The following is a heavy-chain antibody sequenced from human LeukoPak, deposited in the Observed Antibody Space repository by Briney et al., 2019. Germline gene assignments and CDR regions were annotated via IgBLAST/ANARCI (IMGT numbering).Heavy chain of an antibody. D-gene: IGHD3-22*01. J-gene: IGHJ3*02. CDR1: GCAISSGDYY. Sequence: SETLSLTCTVSGCAISSGDYYWSWIRQPPGKGLEWIVYIYYSGSTYYNPSLNNRVTISVDTSKNRFSLKLSSVTAADTAVYYCARVGDSSGYYSLAFDIWGQGTMVTVSS. V-gene: IGHV4-30-4*01. CDR2: IYYSGST. CDR3: ARVGDSSGYYSLAFDI.